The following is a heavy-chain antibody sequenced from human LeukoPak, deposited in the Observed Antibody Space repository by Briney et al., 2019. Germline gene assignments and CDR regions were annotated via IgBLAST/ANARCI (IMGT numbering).Heavy chain of an antibody. CDR3: ARDRSAYYDSFDY. V-gene: IGHV3-21*01. D-gene: IGHD3-3*01. CDR1: GFTFSNFG. CDR2: ISSSSSNI. Sequence: GGSLRLSCAASGFTFSNFGMHWVRQAPGKGLEWVSSISSSSSNIYYADSVKGRFTISRDNAKHSLYLQMNTLRAEDTAVYYCARDRSAYYDSFDYWGQGTLVTVSS. J-gene: IGHJ4*02.